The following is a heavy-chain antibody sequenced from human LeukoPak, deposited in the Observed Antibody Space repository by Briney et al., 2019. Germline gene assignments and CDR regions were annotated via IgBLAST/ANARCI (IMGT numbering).Heavy chain of an antibody. V-gene: IGHV1-8*03. D-gene: IGHD3-10*01. J-gene: IGHJ3*02. CDR3: AGIDETIWFGDRDKGAFDI. CDR1: GYSFTNYD. Sequence: ASVKVSCKASGYSFTNYDINWVRQATGQGLEWMGWMNPKSGDTGYSQKFQGRVFITRDTSINTAYMELSSLGSDDTAVYYCAGIDETIWFGDRDKGAFDIWGQGTMVTVSS. CDR2: MNPKSGDT.